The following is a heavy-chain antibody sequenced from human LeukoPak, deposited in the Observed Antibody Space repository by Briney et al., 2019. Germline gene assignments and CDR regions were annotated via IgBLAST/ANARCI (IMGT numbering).Heavy chain of an antibody. V-gene: IGHV4-38-2*02. CDR3: ATIPRGYCSGGSCYKRGAFDI. CDR2: IYHSGAT. Sequence: SETLSLTCTVSGYSIGIGYYWGWIRQTPGKGLEWIGSIYHSGATYYNPSLKSRVTMSVDTSKNQFSLKLSSVTAADTAVYYCATIPRGYCSGGSCYKRGAFDIWGQGTMVTVSS. D-gene: IGHD2-15*01. CDR1: GYSIGIGYY. J-gene: IGHJ3*02.